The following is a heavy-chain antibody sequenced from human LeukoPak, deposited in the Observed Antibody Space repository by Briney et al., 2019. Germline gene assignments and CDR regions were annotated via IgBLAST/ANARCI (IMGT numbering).Heavy chain of an antibody. V-gene: IGHV4-59*12. CDR1: GGSISSYF. CDR3: AGDLGYDFWSGYLDY. CDR2: IYYSGST. D-gene: IGHD3-3*01. Sequence: SSETLSLTCTVSGGSISSYFWSWIRQPPGKGLEWIGYIYYSGSTDYNPSLKSRLTISVDRSKNQFSLKLSSVTAADTAVYYCAGDLGYDFWSGYLDYWGQGTLVTVSS. J-gene: IGHJ4*02.